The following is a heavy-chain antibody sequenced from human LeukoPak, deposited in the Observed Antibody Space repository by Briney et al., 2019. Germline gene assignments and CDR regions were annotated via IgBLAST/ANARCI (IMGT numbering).Heavy chain of an antibody. CDR2: IYHSGST. V-gene: IGHV4-30-2*01. Sequence: ASETLSLTCAVSGGSINSGGYSWSWIRQPPGKGLEWIGYIYHSGSTNYNPSLKSRVTISVDRSKNQFSLKLSSVTAADTAVYYCARAVPVYCSRSTCYGDRDAFDIWGQGTMVTVSS. D-gene: IGHD2-2*01. CDR1: GGSINSGGYS. J-gene: IGHJ3*02. CDR3: ARAVPVYCSRSTCYGDRDAFDI.